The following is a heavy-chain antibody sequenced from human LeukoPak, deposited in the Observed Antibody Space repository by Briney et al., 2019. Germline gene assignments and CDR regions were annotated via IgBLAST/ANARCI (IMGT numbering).Heavy chain of an antibody. V-gene: IGHV1-2*06. Sequence: ASVKVSCKASGYTFTGYYMHWVRQATGQGLEWMGRINPNSGGTNYAQKFQGRVTMTRDTSISTAYMELSRLRSDDTAVYYCARVSPYSSSSGGGNYYYGMDVWGQGTTVTVSS. D-gene: IGHD6-6*01. CDR3: ARVSPYSSSSGGGNYYYGMDV. J-gene: IGHJ6*02. CDR2: INPNSGGT. CDR1: GYTFTGYY.